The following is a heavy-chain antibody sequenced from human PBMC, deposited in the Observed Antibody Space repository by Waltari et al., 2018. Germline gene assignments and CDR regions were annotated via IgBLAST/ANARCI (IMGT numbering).Heavy chain of an antibody. CDR3: AKSGEQWSYFDS. CDR1: GFNLDYYA. J-gene: IGHJ4*02. Sequence: EVLLLESGGGWVQQGGSLGLSCEASGFNLDYYAMSWVRQALGKGLEWVAHSDNNDGITYYTDSVKGRFTISRDNSKNTLYLHLHSLSADDTALYYCAKSGEQWSYFDSWGQGTLVTVSS. D-gene: IGHD1-26*01. V-gene: IGHV3-23*01. CDR2: SDNNDGIT.